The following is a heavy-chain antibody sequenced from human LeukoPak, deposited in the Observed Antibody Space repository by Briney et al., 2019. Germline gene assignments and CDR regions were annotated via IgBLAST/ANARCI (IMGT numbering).Heavy chain of an antibody. J-gene: IGHJ4*02. V-gene: IGHV4-61*08. D-gene: IGHD2-8*01. CDR3: ATYYVNGAGRGH. CDR1: GASVSSGDHH. Sequence: SETLSLTCIVSGASVSSGDHHWSWIRQAPGKGLEWIGHNMNTYYNPSLKSRVTISIDTSKNQFSLMLSTVTAADTAIYYCATYYVNGAGRGHWGLGTLVTVSS. CDR2: NMNT.